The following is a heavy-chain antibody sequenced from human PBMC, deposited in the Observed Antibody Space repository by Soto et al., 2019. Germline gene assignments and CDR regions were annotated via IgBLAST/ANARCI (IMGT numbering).Heavy chain of an antibody. J-gene: IGHJ6*03. D-gene: IGHD4-17*01. V-gene: IGHV3-74*01. CDR3: ARGLHTAMDV. CDR2: ISSDGSTT. CDR1: GFTFSSYW. Sequence: GGSLRLSCAASGFTFSSYWMHWVRQAPGKGLVWVSRISSDGSTTTYADSVEGRFTISRDNAKNTLYLQMNSLRAEDTAVYYCARGLHTAMDVWGKGTTVTVS.